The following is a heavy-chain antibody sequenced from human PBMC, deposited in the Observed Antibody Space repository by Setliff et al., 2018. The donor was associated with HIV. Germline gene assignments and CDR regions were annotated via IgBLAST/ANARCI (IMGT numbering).Heavy chain of an antibody. J-gene: IGHJ4*02. V-gene: IGHV3-21*04. CDR2: ISSSSSYI. D-gene: IGHD3-9*01. Sequence: PGGSLRLSCAASGFTFSSYSMNWVRQAPGKGLEWVSSISSSSSYIYYADSVKGRFTISRDNAKNSLYLQMSSLKPEDTAFYYCVRGYDVLIGSPDSWGQGTLVTVSS. CDR3: VRGYDVLIGSPDS. CDR1: GFTFSSYS.